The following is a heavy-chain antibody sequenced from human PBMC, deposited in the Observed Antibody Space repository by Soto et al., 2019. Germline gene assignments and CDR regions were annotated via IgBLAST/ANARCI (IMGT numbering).Heavy chain of an antibody. D-gene: IGHD5-12*01. CDR3: LKAEYNVYGSASDT. CDR1: GFIFSSYA. V-gene: IGHV3-64D*06. Sequence: EVQLVESGGGLVQPGGSLRLSCSASGFIFSSYAMHWVRQAPGKGLEYISVISNNGDTTYYADSVKGRFTISRDNSKKTLYLQMSSLKAEDTAVYYCLKAEYNVYGSASDTWGQGTIVAVSS. J-gene: IGHJ3*02. CDR2: ISNNGDTT.